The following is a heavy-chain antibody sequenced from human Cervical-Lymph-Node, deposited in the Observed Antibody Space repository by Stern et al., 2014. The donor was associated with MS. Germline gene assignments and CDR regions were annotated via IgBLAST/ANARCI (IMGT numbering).Heavy chain of an antibody. CDR1: GFSFSAYT. D-gene: IGHD1-26*01. Sequence: VQLVESGGGVVQPGRSLRLSCAASGFSFSAYTMHWVRQAPGKGLEWVAFISYDGRSTYYADSVKGRFTISRNNFKNTLYVQMDSLKTEDMAVYYCASEDRLGAPDYWGLGTMVTVSS. CDR2: ISYDGRST. V-gene: IGHV3-30*04. CDR3: ASEDRLGAPDY. J-gene: IGHJ4*02.